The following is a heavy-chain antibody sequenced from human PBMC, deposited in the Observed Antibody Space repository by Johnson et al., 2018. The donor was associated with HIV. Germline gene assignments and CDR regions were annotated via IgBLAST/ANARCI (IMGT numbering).Heavy chain of an antibody. V-gene: IGHV3-30*02. Sequence: VQLVESGGGVVQPGGSLRLSCAVSGFSFSSYGMHWVRQAPGKGLEWVACIRYDGSLKYLADSVKGRFTISRDNSKNTLYRQMNSLRADDTAVYYCVRRFYDSSAFDIWGQGTLVTVSS. CDR1: GFSFSSYG. D-gene: IGHD3-22*01. J-gene: IGHJ3*02. CDR3: VRRFYDSSAFDI. CDR2: IRYDGSLK.